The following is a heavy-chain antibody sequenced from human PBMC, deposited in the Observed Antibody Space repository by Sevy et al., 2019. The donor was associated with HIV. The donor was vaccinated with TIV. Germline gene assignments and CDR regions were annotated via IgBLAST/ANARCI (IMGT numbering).Heavy chain of an antibody. CDR2: IVVGSGNT. V-gene: IGHV1-58*01. CDR1: GFTFTSSA. D-gene: IGHD1-1*01. J-gene: IGHJ3*02. Sequence: ASVKVSCKASGFTFTSSAVQWVRQARGQRLEWIGWIVVGSGNTNYEQKFQERVTITRDMSTSTAYMELSSLRSEDTAVYYCAADPLYLSGTRGNDAFDIWGQGTMVTVSS. CDR3: AADPLYLSGTRGNDAFDI.